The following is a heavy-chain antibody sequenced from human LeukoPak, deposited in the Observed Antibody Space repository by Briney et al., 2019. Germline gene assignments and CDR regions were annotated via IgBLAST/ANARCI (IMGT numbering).Heavy chain of an antibody. CDR2: INPNSGGT. Sequence: ASVAVSCTASGYTFTGYYMHWVRQAPGQGLEWMGWINPNSGGTNYAQKFQGWVTMTRDTSISTAYMELSRLRSDDTAVYYCARGRGYDPNDAFDIWGQGTMVTVSS. D-gene: IGHD5-12*01. V-gene: IGHV1-2*04. J-gene: IGHJ3*02. CDR3: ARGRGYDPNDAFDI. CDR1: GYTFTGYY.